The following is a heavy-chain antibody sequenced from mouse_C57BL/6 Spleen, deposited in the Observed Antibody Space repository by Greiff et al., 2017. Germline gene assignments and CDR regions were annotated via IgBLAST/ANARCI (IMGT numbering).Heavy chain of an antibody. CDR2: IYPENGDT. J-gene: IGHJ3*01. CDR3: TTGYYDYVAY. V-gene: IGHV14-4*01. D-gene: IGHD2-4*01. Sequence: VQLKQSGAELVRPGASVKLSCTASGFNIKDDYMHWVKQRPEQGLEWIGWIYPENGDTEYASKFQGKATITADTSSNTAYLQLSSLTSEDTAVYYCTTGYYDYVAYWGQGTLVTVSA. CDR1: GFNIKDDY.